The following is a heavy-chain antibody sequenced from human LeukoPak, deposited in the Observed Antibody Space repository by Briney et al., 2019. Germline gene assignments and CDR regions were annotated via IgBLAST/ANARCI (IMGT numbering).Heavy chain of an antibody. CDR3: ASHPGYYYYYYYMDV. V-gene: IGHV3-7*01. Sequence: GGSLRLSCAASGFTFSSYWMSWVRQAPGKGLGWVANIKQDGSEKYYVDSVKGRFTISRDNAKNSLYLQMNSLRAEDTAVYYCASHPGYYYYYYYMDVWGKGTAVTVSS. CDR2: IKQDGSEK. CDR1: GFTFSSYW. J-gene: IGHJ6*03.